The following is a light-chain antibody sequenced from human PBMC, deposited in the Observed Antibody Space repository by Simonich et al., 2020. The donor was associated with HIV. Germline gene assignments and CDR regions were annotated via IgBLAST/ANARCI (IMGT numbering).Light chain of an antibody. Sequence: DIQMTQSPSTLSASVGDRVTFTCRASQSISSWLAWYQQKPGKAPKRLIYKASTLESGVPSRFRGSGSRTEFTLTISSLQPDDSATYYCQQYNTYSLTFGGGTKVEIE. CDR3: QQYNTYSLT. V-gene: IGKV1-5*03. CDR2: KAS. J-gene: IGKJ4*01. CDR1: QSISSW.